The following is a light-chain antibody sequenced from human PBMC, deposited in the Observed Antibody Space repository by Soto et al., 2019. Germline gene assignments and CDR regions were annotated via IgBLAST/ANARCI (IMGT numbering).Light chain of an antibody. CDR3: QSYDSSLSVV. Sequence: QSVLTQPPSVSGAPGQRVTISCTGSSSNIGAGYEVHWYQQLPGTAPKLLIYGNSNRPSGVPDRFSGSKSGTSASLAITGLQAEDEADYYYQSYDSSLSVVFGGGTQLTVL. CDR1: SSNIGAGYE. CDR2: GNS. V-gene: IGLV1-40*01. J-gene: IGLJ2*01.